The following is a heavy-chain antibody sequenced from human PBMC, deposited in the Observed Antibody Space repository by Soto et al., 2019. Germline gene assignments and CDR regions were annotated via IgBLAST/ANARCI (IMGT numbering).Heavy chain of an antibody. V-gene: IGHV1-2*02. CDR3: ARSRLTDYSIDY. CDR1: GYTFTGYY. CDR2: INPNSGAT. Sequence: ASVKVSCKPSGYTFTGYYIHWVRQAPGQGLEWMGWINPNSGATNYALKFQGRVTMTRDTSISAAYMELNSLTSDDTAVYYCARSRLTDYSIDYWGQGTMVTVYS. D-gene: IGHD4-4*01. J-gene: IGHJ4*02.